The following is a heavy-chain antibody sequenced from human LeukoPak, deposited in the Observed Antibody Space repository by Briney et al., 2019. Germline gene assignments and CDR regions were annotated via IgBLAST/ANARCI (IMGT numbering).Heavy chain of an antibody. J-gene: IGHJ4*02. Sequence: SETLSLTCTVSGGSISSNYWSWIRQPPGKGLEWIGYIYYSGSTNYNPSLKSRVTISVDTSKNQFSLKLSSVTAADTAVYYCARGRWPYYFDYWGEGTLVTVSS. D-gene: IGHD1-26*01. CDR3: ARGRWPYYFDY. V-gene: IGHV4-59*08. CDR2: IYYSGST. CDR1: GGSISSNY.